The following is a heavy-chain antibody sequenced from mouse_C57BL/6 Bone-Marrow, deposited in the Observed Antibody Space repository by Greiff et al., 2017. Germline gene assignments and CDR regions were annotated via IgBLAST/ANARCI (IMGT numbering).Heavy chain of an antibody. Sequence: EVMLVESGGGLVQPGESLKLSCESNEYEFPSHDMSWVRKTPEKRLELVAAINSDGGSTYYPDTMERRFIISRDNTKKTLYLQMSSLRSEDTALYYCARWGNGSSYDGYAMDYWGQGTSVTVSS. V-gene: IGHV5-2*01. CDR3: ARWGNGSSYDGYAMDY. CDR2: INSDGGST. CDR1: EYEFPSHD. D-gene: IGHD1-1*01. J-gene: IGHJ4*01.